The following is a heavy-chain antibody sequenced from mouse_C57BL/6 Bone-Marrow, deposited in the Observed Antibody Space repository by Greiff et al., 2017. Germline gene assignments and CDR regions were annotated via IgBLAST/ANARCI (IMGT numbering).Heavy chain of an antibody. J-gene: IGHJ2*01. V-gene: IGHV14-4*01. CDR1: GFNIKDDY. CDR2: IDPENGDT. CDR3: TTVPFDY. Sequence: VQLKESGAELVRPGASVKLSCTASGFNIKDDYMHWVKQRPEQGLEWIGWIDPENGDTEYASKFQGKATIPADTASNTAYLQLSSLTSEDTAVYYCTTVPFDYWGQGTTLTVSS.